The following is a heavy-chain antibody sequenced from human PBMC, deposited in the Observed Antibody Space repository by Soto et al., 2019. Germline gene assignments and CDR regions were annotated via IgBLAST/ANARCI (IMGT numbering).Heavy chain of an antibody. D-gene: IGHD5-18*01. V-gene: IGHV3-30*18. CDR3: VKDQTIPDTAMPDFDYYGMDV. CDR1: GFTFSDYA. Sequence: QVQLMESGGGVVQPGRSLRLSCAASGFTFSDYAIHWVRHAPGKGLEWVAVISYAGTSKYYADSVRGRFTISRDNSKNTLYLQMNSLRAEDTAVYYCVKDQTIPDTAMPDFDYYGMDVWGQGTTVTVSS. CDR2: ISYAGTSK. J-gene: IGHJ6*02.